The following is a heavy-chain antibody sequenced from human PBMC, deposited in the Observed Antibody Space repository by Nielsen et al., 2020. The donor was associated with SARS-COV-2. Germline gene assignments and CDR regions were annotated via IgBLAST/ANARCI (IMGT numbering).Heavy chain of an antibody. CDR2: INGGETHV. D-gene: IGHD2-2*01. V-gene: IGHV3-48*02. Sequence: AGSLRLSCAASGFTFSAPGMNWVRQAPGRGLEWISYINGGETHVYYAASVKGRFTSFRDTAKNALYLHMNSLRDDDTAVYYCARQTVSSYQLLRKYYYYIDVWGKGTTVTVSS. J-gene: IGHJ6*03. CDR3: ARQTVSSYQLLRKYYYYIDV. CDR1: GFTFSAPG.